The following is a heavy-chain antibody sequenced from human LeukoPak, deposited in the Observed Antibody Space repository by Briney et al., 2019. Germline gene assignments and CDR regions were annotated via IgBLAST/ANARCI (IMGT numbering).Heavy chain of an antibody. Sequence: SETLSHTCTVSGGSLSGHYWSWIRQPPGKGLEWIGYIYYRGSTSYNPCLKCRVTISVDTSKNQFSLDLSSVTAADTAVYYCARDLISEYSRSHSHFDPWGQGTLVTVSS. CDR3: ARDLISEYSRSHSHFDP. CDR1: GGSLSGHY. D-gene: IGHD5-12*01. V-gene: IGHV4-59*11. CDR2: IYYRGST. J-gene: IGHJ5*02.